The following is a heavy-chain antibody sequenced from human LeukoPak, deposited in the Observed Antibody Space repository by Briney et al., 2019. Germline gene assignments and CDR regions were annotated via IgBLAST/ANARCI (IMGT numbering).Heavy chain of an antibody. Sequence: ASVKVSCKASGYTFTSYAMNWVRQAPGQGLEWMGWINTNTGNPTYAQGFTGRFVFSLDTSVSTAYLQISSLKAEDTAVYYCARAPIRFLEWLLNPPFDYWGQGTLVTVSS. D-gene: IGHD3-3*01. CDR1: GYTFTSYA. V-gene: IGHV7-4-1*02. CDR3: ARAPIRFLEWLLNPPFDY. J-gene: IGHJ4*02. CDR2: INTNTGNP.